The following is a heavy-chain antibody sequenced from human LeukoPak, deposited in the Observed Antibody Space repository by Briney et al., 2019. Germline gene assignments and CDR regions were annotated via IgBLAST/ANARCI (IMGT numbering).Heavy chain of an antibody. V-gene: IGHV4-34*01. Sequence: PSETLSLTCAVYGGSFSGYYWSWIRQPPGKGLEWIGEINHSGSTNYNPSLKSRVTISVDTSKNQFSLKLSSVTAADTAVYYCARIKGIAAARYYYYGMDVWGQGTTVTVSS. CDR3: ARIKGIAAARYYYYGMDV. CDR2: INHSGST. D-gene: IGHD6-13*01. J-gene: IGHJ6*02. CDR1: GGSFSGYY.